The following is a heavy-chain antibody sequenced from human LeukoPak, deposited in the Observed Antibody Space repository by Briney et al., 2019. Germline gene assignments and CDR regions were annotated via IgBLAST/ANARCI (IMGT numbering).Heavy chain of an antibody. J-gene: IGHJ4*02. CDR2: IYPGDSDT. Sequence: GESLKISCKGSGYSFTSYWIGWVCQMPGKGLEWMGIIYPGDSDTRYSPSFQGQVTISADKSISTAYLQWSSLKASDTAMYYCAMVRYYYDSSGYPEYYFDYWGQGTLVTVSS. CDR1: GYSFTSYW. V-gene: IGHV5-51*01. D-gene: IGHD3-22*01. CDR3: AMVRYYYDSSGYPEYYFDY.